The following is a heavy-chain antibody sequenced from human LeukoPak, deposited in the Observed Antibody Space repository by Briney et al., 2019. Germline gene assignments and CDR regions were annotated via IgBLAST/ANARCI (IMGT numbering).Heavy chain of an antibody. Sequence: PGGSLRLSCAASGFTFSSYSMNWVRQAPGKGLEWVSSISSSSSYIYYADSVKGRFTVSRDNAKNSLYLQMNSLRDEDTAVYYCARDSPPRYSGSYPMPLWGQGTLVTVSS. J-gene: IGHJ4*02. D-gene: IGHD1-26*01. CDR2: ISSSSSYI. V-gene: IGHV3-21*06. CDR1: GFTFSSYS. CDR3: ARDSPPRYSGSYPMPL.